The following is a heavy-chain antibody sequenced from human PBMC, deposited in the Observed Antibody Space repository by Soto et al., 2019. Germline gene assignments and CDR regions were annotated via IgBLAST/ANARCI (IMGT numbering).Heavy chain of an antibody. CDR3: AKGVPGIAVAGTGYFQH. V-gene: IGHV3-23*01. Sequence: EVQLLESGGGLVQPGGSLRLSCAASGFTFSSYAMSWVRQAPGKGLEWVSGISGSGDSTYYADSVKGRFTISRDNSXNXPYLQMNSLRAEDTAVYYWAKGVPGIAVAGTGYFQHWGQGTLVTVSS. D-gene: IGHD6-19*01. CDR1: GFTFSSYA. CDR2: ISGSGDST. J-gene: IGHJ1*01.